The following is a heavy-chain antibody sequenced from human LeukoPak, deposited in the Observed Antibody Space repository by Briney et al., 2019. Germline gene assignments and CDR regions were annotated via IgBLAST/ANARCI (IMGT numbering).Heavy chain of an antibody. J-gene: IGHJ3*02. Sequence: GGSLRLSCTAPGFTVGKNYMSWVRQAPGKGLEWVSVIYSGGSTYYADSVKGRFTISRDNSKNTLYLQMNSLRTEDTAVYYCARDFDAFDIWAQGTMVTVSS. CDR2: IYSGGST. D-gene: IGHD3-3*01. CDR1: GFTVGKNY. V-gene: IGHV3-66*02. CDR3: ARDFDAFDI.